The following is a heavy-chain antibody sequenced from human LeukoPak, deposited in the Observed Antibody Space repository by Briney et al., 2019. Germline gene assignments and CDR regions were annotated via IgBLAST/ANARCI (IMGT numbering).Heavy chain of an antibody. V-gene: IGHV3-21*01. CDR2: ISSSSSYI. CDR3: AREYSIAAAGTVDY. D-gene: IGHD6-13*01. Sequence: PGGSLRLSCAASGFTFSSYSMNWVRQAPGKGLEWVSSISSSSSYIYYADSVKGRFTISRDNAKNSLYLQMNSLRAEDTAVYYCAREYSIAAAGTVDYWGQGTLVTVSS. CDR1: GFTFSSYS. J-gene: IGHJ4*02.